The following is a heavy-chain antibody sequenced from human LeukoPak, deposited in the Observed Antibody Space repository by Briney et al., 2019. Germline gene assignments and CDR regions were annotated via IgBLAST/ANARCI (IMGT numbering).Heavy chain of an antibody. CDR2: IVVGSGNT. D-gene: IGHD3-3*01. CDR1: GFTFTSSA. CDR3: AATGVVMGYYMDV. J-gene: IGHJ6*03. V-gene: IGHV1-58*02. Sequence: SVKVSCKASGFTFTSSAMQWVRQARGQRLEWIGWIVVGSGNTNYAQKFQERVTITRDMSTSTAYMELSSLRSEDTAVYYCAATGVVMGYYMDVWGKGTTVTVSS.